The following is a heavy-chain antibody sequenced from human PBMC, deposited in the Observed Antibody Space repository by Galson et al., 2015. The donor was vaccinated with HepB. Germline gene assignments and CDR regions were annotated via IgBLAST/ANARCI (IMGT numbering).Heavy chain of an antibody. CDR1: GLTFSSYG. CDR3: ATSLYSSSFDY. D-gene: IGHD6-6*01. J-gene: IGHJ4*02. Sequence: SPRLSCAASGLTFSSYGMHWVRQAPGKGLEWVAVISYDGSNKYYADSVKGRFTIPRDNSKNTLYLQMNSLRAEDAAVYYCATSLYSSSFDYWGQGTLVTVSS. V-gene: IGHV3-30*03. CDR2: ISYDGSNK.